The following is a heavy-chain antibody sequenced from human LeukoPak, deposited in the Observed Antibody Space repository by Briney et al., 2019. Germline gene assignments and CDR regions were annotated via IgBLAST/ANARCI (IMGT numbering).Heavy chain of an antibody. CDR3: ARAKVPYCSSTSCYRLGAFDI. D-gene: IGHD2-2*01. CDR1: GGSISSYY. Sequence: PSETLSLTCTVSGGSISSYYWSWIRQPPGKGLEWIGYIYYSGSTNYNPSLKSRVTISVDTSKNQFSLKLSSVTAADTAVYYCARAKVPYCSSTSCYRLGAFDIWGQGTMVTVSS. CDR2: IYYSGST. J-gene: IGHJ3*02. V-gene: IGHV4-59*01.